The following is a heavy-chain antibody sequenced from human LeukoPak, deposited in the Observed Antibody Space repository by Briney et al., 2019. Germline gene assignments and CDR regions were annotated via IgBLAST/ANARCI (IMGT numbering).Heavy chain of an antibody. V-gene: IGHV4-39*01. CDR3: ARLPTSEYYDILTGYYNPTGYYFDY. Sequence: SETLSLTCTVSGGSIGGSSYYWGWIRQPPGKGLEWIGSIYYSGSTYYNPSLKSRVTISVDTSKNQFSLKLSSVTAADTAVYYCARLPTSEYYDILTGYYNPTGYYFDYWGQGTLVTVSS. CDR2: IYYSGST. D-gene: IGHD3-9*01. J-gene: IGHJ4*02. CDR1: GGSIGGSSYY.